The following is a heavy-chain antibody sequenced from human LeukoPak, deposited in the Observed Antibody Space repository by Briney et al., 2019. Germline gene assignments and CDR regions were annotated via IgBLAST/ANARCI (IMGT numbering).Heavy chain of an antibody. J-gene: IGHJ4*02. Sequence: GGSLRLSCSASGFTFGNDWMSWVRQAPGKGLEWVATIEPDGSDNYCVDSVKGRFTISRDNAKNSLYLQMNSLRAEDTAVYYCARDRGYYDSSGYHDYWGQGTLVTVSS. CDR2: IEPDGSDN. CDR1: GFTFGNDW. D-gene: IGHD3-22*01. CDR3: ARDRGYYDSSGYHDY. V-gene: IGHV3-7*01.